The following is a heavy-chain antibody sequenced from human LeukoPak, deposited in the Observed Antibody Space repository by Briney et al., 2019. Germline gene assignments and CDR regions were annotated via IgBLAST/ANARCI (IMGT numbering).Heavy chain of an antibody. J-gene: IGHJ4*02. Sequence: ASVTVSCKASGYTFTGYYMHWVRQAPGQGLEWMGWINPNSGGTNYAQKFQGRVTMTRDTSISTAYMELSRLRSDDTAVYYCARPSYYDSSGYFLRYWGQGTLVTVSS. V-gene: IGHV1-2*02. CDR2: INPNSGGT. CDR1: GYTFTGYY. CDR3: ARPSYYDSSGYFLRY. D-gene: IGHD3-22*01.